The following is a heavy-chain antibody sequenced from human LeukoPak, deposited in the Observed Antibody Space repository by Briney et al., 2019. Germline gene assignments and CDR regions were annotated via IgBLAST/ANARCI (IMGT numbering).Heavy chain of an antibody. D-gene: IGHD3-16*01. CDR2: IYSGGST. J-gene: IGHJ4*02. CDR1: GFTFSDYY. CDR3: AREGEIY. V-gene: IGHV3-53*01. Sequence: GGSLRLSCAASGFTFSDYYMSWIRRAPGKGLEWVSVIYSGGSTYYADSVKGRFTISRDNSKNTLYLQMNSLRAEDTAVYYCAREGEIYWGQGTLVTVSS.